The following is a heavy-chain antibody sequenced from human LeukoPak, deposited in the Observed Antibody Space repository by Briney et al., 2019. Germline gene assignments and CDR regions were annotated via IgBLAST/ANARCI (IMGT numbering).Heavy chain of an antibody. CDR3: ARGANYYDSSGYSATFDY. V-gene: IGHV4-34*01. J-gene: IGHJ4*02. Sequence: SETLSLTCAVYGVSFSGYYWSWIRQPPGKGLEWIGEINHSGSTNCNPSLKSRVTISLDTSKNQFSLKLSPVIAADTAVYYCARGANYYDSSGYSATFDYWGQGTLVTVSS. D-gene: IGHD3-22*01. CDR1: GVSFSGYY. CDR2: INHSGST.